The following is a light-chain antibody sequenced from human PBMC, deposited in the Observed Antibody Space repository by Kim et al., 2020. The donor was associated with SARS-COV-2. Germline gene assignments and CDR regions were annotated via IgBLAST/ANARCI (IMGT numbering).Light chain of an antibody. CDR3: SSRDTTNSHVV. J-gene: IGLJ3*02. CDR1: SLKTSY. CDR2: GKD. Sequence: ALGQTVKITCHGDSLKTSYATWYQQKPGQAPVLVLYGKDHRPSGIPDRFSGSSSSNTGSLTITGAQAEDDADYYCSSRDTTNSHVVFGGGTQLTVL. V-gene: IGLV3-19*01.